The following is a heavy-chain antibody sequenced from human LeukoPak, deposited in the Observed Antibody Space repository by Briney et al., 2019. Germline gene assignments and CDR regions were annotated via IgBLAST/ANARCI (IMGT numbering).Heavy chain of an antibody. CDR3: ARDASWNDGRGLDN. CDR2: ISGSGGST. J-gene: IGHJ4*02. V-gene: IGHV3-23*01. CDR1: GFTFSSYA. Sequence: GGSLRLSCAASGFTFSSYAMSWVRQAPGKGLEWVSAISGSGGSTYYADSVKGRFTISRDNSRNTLFLQMNSLRAEDTAIYFCARDASWNDGRGLDNWGQGTLVTVSS. D-gene: IGHD1-1*01.